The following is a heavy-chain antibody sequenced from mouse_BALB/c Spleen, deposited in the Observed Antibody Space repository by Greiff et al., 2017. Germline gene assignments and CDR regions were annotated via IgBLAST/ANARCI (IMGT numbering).Heavy chain of an antibody. Sequence: QVQLQQSGPSLVQPSQSLSITCTVSGFSLTSYGVHWVRQSPGKGLEWLGVIWRGGSTDYNAAFMSRLSITKDNSNSQVFFKMNSLQADDTAIYYCANHYYGRGYAMDYWGQGTSVTVSS. J-gene: IGHJ4*01. D-gene: IGHD1-1*01. CDR1: GFSLTSYG. CDR2: IWRGGST. V-gene: IGHV2-5-1*01. CDR3: ANHYYGRGYAMDY.